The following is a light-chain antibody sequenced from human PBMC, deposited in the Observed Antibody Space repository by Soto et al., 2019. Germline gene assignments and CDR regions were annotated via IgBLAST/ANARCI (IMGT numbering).Light chain of an antibody. CDR1: QTISSW. J-gene: IGKJ5*01. CDR3: QQSYSTPIT. CDR2: KAS. Sequence: DIQTTQSPSTLSGSVGDRVTITCRASQTISSWLAWYQQKPGKAPKLLIYKASTLKSGVPSRFSGSGSGTDFTLTISSLQPEDFATYYCQQSYSTPITFGQGTRLEIK. V-gene: IGKV1-5*03.